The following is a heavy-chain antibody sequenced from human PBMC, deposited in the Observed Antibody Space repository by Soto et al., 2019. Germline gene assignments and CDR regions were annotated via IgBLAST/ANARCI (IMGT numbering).Heavy chain of an antibody. CDR3: ARGPDDSDVPRWDY. J-gene: IGHJ4*02. V-gene: IGHV1-46*02. Sequence: QVQLMQSGAEVRKPGASVRLSCETSGYNFNQYYIHWVRQAPGQGLEWMGIINLRGGTTEYAHKFRGRVTVTGDTSTRTAYMELRSLRSDDTAMYFCARGPDDSDVPRWDYWGQVTLVTVSS. CDR1: GYNFNQYY. CDR2: INLRGGTT. D-gene: IGHD4-17*01.